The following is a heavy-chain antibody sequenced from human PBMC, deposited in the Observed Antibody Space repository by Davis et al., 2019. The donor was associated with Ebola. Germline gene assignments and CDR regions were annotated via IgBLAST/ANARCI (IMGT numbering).Heavy chain of an antibody. D-gene: IGHD2-15*01. CDR2: IKQDGSEK. CDR1: GFTFSSYW. Sequence: GGSLKISCAASGFTFSSYWMSWVRQAPGKGLEWVANIKQDGSEKYYVDSVKGRFTISRDNAKNSLYLQMNSLRAEDTAVYYCAAAGCSGGSCYSDLDYWGQGTLVTVSS. V-gene: IGHV3-7*01. J-gene: IGHJ4*02. CDR3: AAAGCSGGSCYSDLDY.